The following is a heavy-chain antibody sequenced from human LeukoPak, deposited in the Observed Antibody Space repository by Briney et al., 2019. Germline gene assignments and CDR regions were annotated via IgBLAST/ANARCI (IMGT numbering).Heavy chain of an antibody. V-gene: IGHV4-34*01. D-gene: IGHD5-12*01. CDR2: INHSGST. CDR3: ARDGEWLDAFDI. CDR1: GGSFSGYY. J-gene: IGHJ3*02. Sequence: SETLSLTCAVYGGSFSGYYWSWIRQPPGKGLEWIGEINHSGSTNYNPSLKSRVTISVDTSKNQFSLELSSVTAADTAVYYCARDGEWLDAFDIWGQGTMVTVSS.